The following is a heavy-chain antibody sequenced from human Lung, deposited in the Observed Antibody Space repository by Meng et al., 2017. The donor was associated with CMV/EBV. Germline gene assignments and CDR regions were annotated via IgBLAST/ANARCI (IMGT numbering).Heavy chain of an antibody. Sequence: QALLLQSGGGVKKPGASLNFSGKASGYTFTNYGITWLLQAPGQGLEWMGWINAYNGDTNYPQTLQGRVTMTTDTSTSTAYMELRSLRSDDTAVYYCARVEVGITSGDYWGQGTLVTVSS. CDR1: GYTFTNYG. CDR2: INAYNGDT. D-gene: IGHD1-26*01. CDR3: ARVEVGITSGDY. J-gene: IGHJ4*02. V-gene: IGHV1-18*01.